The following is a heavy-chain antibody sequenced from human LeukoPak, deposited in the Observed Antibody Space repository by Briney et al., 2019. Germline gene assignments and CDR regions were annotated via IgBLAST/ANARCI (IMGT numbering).Heavy chain of an antibody. V-gene: IGHV1-2*02. CDR1: GDTFTDYY. CDR2: INPYSSDT. D-gene: IGHD6-19*01. CDR3: ARPRYSGWAHFLDY. Sequence: GASVKDSCKASGDTFTDYYMHWVRQAPGRGLEGMGWINPYSSDTKYAQQFQGRATTTRDTSISTAYMDLVGLTSDDTAVYYCARPRYSGWAHFLDYRGQGSLVTVTS. J-gene: IGHJ4*02.